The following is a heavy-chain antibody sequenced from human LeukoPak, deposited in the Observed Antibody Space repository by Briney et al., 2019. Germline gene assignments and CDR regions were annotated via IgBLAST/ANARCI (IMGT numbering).Heavy chain of an antibody. D-gene: IGHD6-19*01. V-gene: IGHV3-49*04. Sequence: PGRSLRLSCTASGFTFGDYAMSWVRQAPGKGLEWVGFIRSKAYGGTTEYAASVKGRFTISRDDSKSIAYLQMNSLKTEDTAVYYCTRVGIAVAATGYYYWNVWAKGPRSPSP. CDR2: IRSKAYGGTT. J-gene: IGHJ6*03. CDR1: GFTFGDYA. CDR3: TRVGIAVAATGYYYWNV.